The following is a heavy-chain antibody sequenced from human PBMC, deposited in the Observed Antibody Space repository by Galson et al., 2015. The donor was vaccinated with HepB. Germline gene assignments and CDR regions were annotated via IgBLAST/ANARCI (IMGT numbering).Heavy chain of an antibody. CDR3: ASSAAVRLFDY. Sequence: SLRLSCAASGFTVSSNYMSWVRQAPGKGLEWVSVIYSGGSTYYADSVKGRFTISRDNSKNTLYLQMDSLRAEDTAVYYCASSAAVRLFDYWGQGTLVTVSS. CDR1: GFTVSSNY. V-gene: IGHV3-53*01. CDR2: IYSGGST. D-gene: IGHD6-13*01. J-gene: IGHJ4*02.